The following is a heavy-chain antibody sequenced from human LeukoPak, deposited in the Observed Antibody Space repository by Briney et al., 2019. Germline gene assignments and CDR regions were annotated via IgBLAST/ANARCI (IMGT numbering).Heavy chain of an antibody. CDR1: GFTFSTYN. J-gene: IGHJ4*02. CDR3: ARAFVTAAGFFDT. V-gene: IGHV3-48*01. CDR2: ISSSSSTI. D-gene: IGHD6-13*01. Sequence: PGESLRLSCAASGFTFSTYNMNWVRQAPGKGLEWVSYISSSSSTIYYADSVKGRFTISRDNAKNSLYLQMNSLRTEDTAVYYCARAFVTAAGFFDTWGQGTLVTVSS.